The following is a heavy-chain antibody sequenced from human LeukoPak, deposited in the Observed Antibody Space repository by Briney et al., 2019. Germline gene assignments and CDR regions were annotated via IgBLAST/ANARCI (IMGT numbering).Heavy chain of an antibody. CDR1: GFTFSSYG. V-gene: IGHV3-7*03. CDR2: VGSET. Sequence: GGSLRLSCAASGFTFSSYGMHWVRQAPGKGLEWVANVGSETHYLDSVKGRFTISRDNAKNSLYLQVNSLRADDTAVYYCARTRDYGSGTFHSFDYWGQGTLVTVSS. D-gene: IGHD3-10*01. J-gene: IGHJ4*02. CDR3: ARTRDYGSGTFHSFDY.